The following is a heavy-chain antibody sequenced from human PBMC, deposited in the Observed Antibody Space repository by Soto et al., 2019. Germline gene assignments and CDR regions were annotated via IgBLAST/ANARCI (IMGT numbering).Heavy chain of an antibody. CDR2: IYYSGST. V-gene: IGHV4-30-4*01. Sequence: PSETLSLTCTGSVGSISSGDYYLSWIRQPPGKGLEWIGYIYYSGSTYYNPFLKSRVTISVDTSKNQFSLKLSSVTAADTAVYYCARERVAASGNWFEPWGQGTMVTVSS. J-gene: IGHJ5*02. CDR3: ARERVAASGNWFEP. CDR1: VGSISSGDYY. D-gene: IGHD2-15*01.